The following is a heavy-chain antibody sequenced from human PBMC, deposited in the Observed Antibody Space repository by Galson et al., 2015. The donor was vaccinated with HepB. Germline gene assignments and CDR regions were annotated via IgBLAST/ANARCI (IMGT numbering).Heavy chain of an antibody. D-gene: IGHD6-19*01. CDR3: ARASAGYSSGWYGDWFDP. J-gene: IGHJ5*02. CDR2: ISYDGSNK. Sequence: SLRLSCAASGFTFSSYAMHWVRQAPGKGLEWVAVISYDGSNKYYADSVKGRFTISRDNSKNTLYLQMNSLRAEDTAVYYCARASAGYSSGWYGDWFDPWGQGTLVTVSS. CDR1: GFTFSSYA. V-gene: IGHV3-30-3*01.